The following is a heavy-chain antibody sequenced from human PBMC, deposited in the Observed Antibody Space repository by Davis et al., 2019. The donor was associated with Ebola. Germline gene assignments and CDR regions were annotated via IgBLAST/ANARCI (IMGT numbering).Heavy chain of an antibody. CDR2: IKQDGSEK. J-gene: IGHJ6*02. CDR3: ARRMDV. Sequence: GESLKISCAASGFTFSSYAMSWVRQAPGKGLEWVANIKQDGSEKYYVDSVKGRFTISRDNAKNSLYLQMNSLRAEDTAVYYCARRMDVWGQGTTVTVSS. V-gene: IGHV3-7*01. CDR1: GFTFSSYA.